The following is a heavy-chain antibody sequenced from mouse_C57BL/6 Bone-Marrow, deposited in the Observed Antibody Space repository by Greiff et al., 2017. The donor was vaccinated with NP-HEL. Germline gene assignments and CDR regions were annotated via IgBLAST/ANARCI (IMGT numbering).Heavy chain of an antibody. V-gene: IGHV1-19*01. CDR3: ARNKIRLRYSMDY. CDR1: GYTFTDFY. D-gene: IGHD3-2*02. J-gene: IGHJ4*01. CDR2: INSYNGGT. Sequence: VQLQQSGPVLVKPGASVKMSCKASGYTFTDFYMNWVKQSHGKSPEWVGVINSYNGGTSYNQKFKGKATLTVDKSAGKAYMELNILTSEDSSVYYCARNKIRLRYSMDYWGQGTSVTVSS.